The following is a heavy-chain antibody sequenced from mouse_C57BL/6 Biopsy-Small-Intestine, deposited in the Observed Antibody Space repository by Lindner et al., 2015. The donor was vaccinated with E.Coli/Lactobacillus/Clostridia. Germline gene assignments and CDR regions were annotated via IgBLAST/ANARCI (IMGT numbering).Heavy chain of an antibody. CDR2: INPNDGTT. CDR1: GYSFTDYN. CDR3: ARQDDYDGFDY. D-gene: IGHD2-4*01. Sequence: VQLQESGPELVKPGASVKISCKASGYSFTDYNMNWVKQSNGKSLEWIGVINPNDGTTSYNQKFKGKATLTVDQSSSTAYMQLSSLTSEDSAVYFCARQDDYDGFDYWGQGTTLTVSS. V-gene: IGHV1-39*01. J-gene: IGHJ2*01.